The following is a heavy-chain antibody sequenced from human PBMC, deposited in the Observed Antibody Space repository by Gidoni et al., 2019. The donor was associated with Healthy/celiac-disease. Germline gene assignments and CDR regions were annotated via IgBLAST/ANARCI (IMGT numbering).Heavy chain of an antibody. CDR3: ARAGGYSYGYIGAFDI. J-gene: IGHJ3*02. Sequence: QVQLQESGPGLVTPSETLSLTCPVPGGSISSYYWRWIRQPPGKGLEWIGYIYYRGSTNYNPSLKSRVTISVDTSKTQFSLKLSSGTAADTAVYYCARAGGYSYGYIGAFDIWGQGTMVTVSS. CDR2: IYYRGST. CDR1: GGSISSYY. V-gene: IGHV4-59*01. D-gene: IGHD5-18*01.